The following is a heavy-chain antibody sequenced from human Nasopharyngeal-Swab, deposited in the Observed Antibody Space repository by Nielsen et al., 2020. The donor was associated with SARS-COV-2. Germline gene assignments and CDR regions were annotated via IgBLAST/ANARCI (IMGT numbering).Heavy chain of an antibody. V-gene: IGHV3-43*02. CDR2: ISGDGGST. Sequence: GGSLRLSCAASGFTFDDYAMHWVRQAPGKGLEWVSLISGDGGSTYYADSVKGRFTISRDNSKNSLYLQMNSLRAEDTAVYYCARSGLAGIDAFDLWGQGTMVTVSS. CDR1: GFTFDDYA. D-gene: IGHD6-19*01. CDR3: ARSGLAGIDAFDL. J-gene: IGHJ3*01.